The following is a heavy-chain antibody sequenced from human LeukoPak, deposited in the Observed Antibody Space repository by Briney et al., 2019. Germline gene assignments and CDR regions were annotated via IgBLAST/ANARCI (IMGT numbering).Heavy chain of an antibody. J-gene: IGHJ5*02. CDR1: GGSISSSSYY. V-gene: IGHV4-39*01. CDR2: IYYSGST. D-gene: IGHD1-26*01. CDR3: ASPKWELRGFDP. Sequence: PSETLSLTCTVSGGSISSSSYYWGWIRQPPGKGLEWLGSIYYSGSTYYNPSLKSRVTISVDTSKNQFPLKLSSVTAADTAVYYCASPKWELRGFDPWGQGTLVTVSS.